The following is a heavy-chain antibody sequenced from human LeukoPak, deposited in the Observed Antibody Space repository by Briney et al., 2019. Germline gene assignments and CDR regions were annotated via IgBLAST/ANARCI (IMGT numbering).Heavy chain of an antibody. CDR2: ISSSGSTI. D-gene: IGHD1-26*01. Sequence: GGSLRLSCAASGFTFSSYEMNWVRQAPGRGLEWVSYISSSGSTIYYADSVKGRFTISRDNAKNSLYLQMNSLRAEDTAVYYCARTRPSGSLDDAFDIWGQGTMVTVSS. J-gene: IGHJ3*02. V-gene: IGHV3-48*03. CDR1: GFTFSSYE. CDR3: ARTRPSGSLDDAFDI.